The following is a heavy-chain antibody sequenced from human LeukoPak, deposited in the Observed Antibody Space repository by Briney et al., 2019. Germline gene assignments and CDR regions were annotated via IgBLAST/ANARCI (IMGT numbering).Heavy chain of an antibody. D-gene: IGHD2-15*01. CDR2: ISGSGGST. V-gene: IGHV3-23*01. CDR1: GFTFSSYA. Sequence: GGSLRLSCAASGFTFSSYAMSWVRQAPGEGLEWVSAISGSGGSTYYADSVKGRFTISRDNSKNTLYLQMNSLRAEDTAVYYCANGGWWEQAFDIWGQGTMVTVSS. CDR3: ANGGWWEQAFDI. J-gene: IGHJ3*02.